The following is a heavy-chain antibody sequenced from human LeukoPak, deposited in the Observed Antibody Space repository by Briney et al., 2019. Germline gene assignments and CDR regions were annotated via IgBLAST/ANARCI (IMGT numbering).Heavy chain of an antibody. CDR2: MNPNSSNT. CDR3: ARGLVVLAATSWAFDI. V-gene: IGHV1-8*01. Sequence: ASVKVSCKASGYTFTTYDINWVRQATGQGLEWMGWMNPNSSNTDYAQKFQGRVTMTRNTSISTAYMELSSLRSEDTAVYYCARGLVVLAATSWAFDIWGHGTMVTVSS. J-gene: IGHJ3*02. CDR1: GYTFTTYD. D-gene: IGHD2-15*01.